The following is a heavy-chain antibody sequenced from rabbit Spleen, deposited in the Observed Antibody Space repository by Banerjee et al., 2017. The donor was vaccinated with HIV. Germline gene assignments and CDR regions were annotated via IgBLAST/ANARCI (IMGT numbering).Heavy chain of an antibody. Sequence: QSLEESGGDLVKPGASLTLTCTASGFSFSPVYWTYWVRQAPGKGLEWIGTIYAGSTGTTDYARWAKGRFTISKTSSTTVTLQMTSLTAADTATYFCASHSNGVYGGYDAFNLWGPGTLVTVS. CDR2: IYAGSTGTT. J-gene: IGHJ4*01. CDR1: GFSFSPVYW. D-gene: IGHD2-1*01. CDR3: ASHSNGVYGGYDAFNL. V-gene: IGHV1S40*01.